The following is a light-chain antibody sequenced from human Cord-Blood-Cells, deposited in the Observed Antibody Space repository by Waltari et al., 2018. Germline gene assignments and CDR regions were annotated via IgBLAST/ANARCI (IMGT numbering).Light chain of an antibody. Sequence: SYELTQPPSVSVSPGQTASIPCSGAKLGDKYACWYQQKPGQSPVLVIYQDSKPPSGIPERFSGSNSGNTATLTISGTQAMDEADYYCQAWDSSNVVFGGGTKLTVL. CDR3: QAWDSSNVV. V-gene: IGLV3-1*01. CDR2: QDS. CDR1: KLGDKY. J-gene: IGLJ2*01.